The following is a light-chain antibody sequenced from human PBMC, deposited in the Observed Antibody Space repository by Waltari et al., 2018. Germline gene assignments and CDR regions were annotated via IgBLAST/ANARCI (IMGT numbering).Light chain of an antibody. CDR3: QAWDSGAAGV. J-gene: IGLJ1*01. Sequence: SYELSQPPSVSVSPGQTATISCSGDKLGDKYACWYQQKPGQSPVRIIYQDSRRPSGIRDRLPVSNSGNTATLTIRRTQAMDEADYYCQAWDSGAAGVFGTGTKVTVL. V-gene: IGLV3-1*01. CDR2: QDS. CDR1: KLGDKY.